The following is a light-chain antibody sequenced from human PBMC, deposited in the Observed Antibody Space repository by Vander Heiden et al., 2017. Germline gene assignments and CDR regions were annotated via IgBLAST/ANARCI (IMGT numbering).Light chain of an antibody. CDR3: QQSYSTPRT. CDR1: QTISRS. V-gene: IGKV1-39*01. Sequence: DIQVTQTACALSAAVGDRVTITCRASQTISRSLNWYQRKPGKAPKLLIYAASSLQSGVPSRFSGSGSSTDFTLTIISLQPKDFATYYCQQSYSTPRTFGQGTKVEIK. J-gene: IGKJ1*01. CDR2: AAS.